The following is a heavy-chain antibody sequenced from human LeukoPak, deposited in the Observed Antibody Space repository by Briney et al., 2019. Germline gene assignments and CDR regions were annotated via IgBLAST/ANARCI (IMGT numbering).Heavy chain of an antibody. J-gene: IGHJ6*03. V-gene: IGHV1-18*01. Sequence: ASVKVSCKASGYTFTSYGITWVRQAPGQGLDWMGGISAYNGNTNYAQKLQGRVTMTTDTSTSTAYMELRSLRSDDTAVYYCARDSVVVPAAAYYYYMDVWGKGTTVTVSS. CDR1: GYTFTSYG. CDR3: ARDSVVVPAAAYYYYMDV. CDR2: ISAYNGNT. D-gene: IGHD2-2*01.